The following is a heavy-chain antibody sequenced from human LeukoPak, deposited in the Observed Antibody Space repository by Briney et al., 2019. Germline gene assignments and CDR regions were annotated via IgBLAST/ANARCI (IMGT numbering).Heavy chain of an antibody. D-gene: IGHD1-26*01. CDR2: IKSKTDGGTT. V-gene: IGHV3-15*01. CDR3: TTDGWGATGFDY. CDR1: GFTFSNAW. J-gene: IGHJ4*02. Sequence: PGGSLRLSCAASGFTFSNAWMSWVRQAPGKGLEWVGRIKSKTDGGTTDYAAPVKGRFTISRDDSKNTLYLQMNSLRTEDTAVYYCTTDGWGATGFDYWGQGTLVTVSS.